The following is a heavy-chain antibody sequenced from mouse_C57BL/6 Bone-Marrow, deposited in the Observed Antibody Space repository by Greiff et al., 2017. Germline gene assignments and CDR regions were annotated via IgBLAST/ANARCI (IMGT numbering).Heavy chain of an antibody. V-gene: IGHV1-59*01. CDR2: IDPSDSYT. D-gene: IGHD4-1*01. J-gene: IGHJ3*01. Sequence: VKLQQPGAELVRPGTSVKLSCKASGYTFTSYWMHWVKQRPGQGLEWIGVIDPSDSYTNYNQKFKGKATLTVDTSSSTAYMQLSSLTSEDSAVYYCAELGCFAYWGQGTLVTVSA. CDR1: GYTFTSYW. CDR3: AELGCFAY.